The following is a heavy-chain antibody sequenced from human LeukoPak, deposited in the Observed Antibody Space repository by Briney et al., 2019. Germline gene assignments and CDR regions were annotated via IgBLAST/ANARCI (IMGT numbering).Heavy chain of an antibody. Sequence: ASVKVSCKASGYTFTGYYMHWVRQAPGQGLEWMGWINPNSGGTNYAQKFQGRVTMTRDTSISTAYMELSRLRSDDTAVYYCARSLDEVVAAGWFDPWGQGTLVTVSS. CDR3: ARSLDEVVAAGWFDP. CDR1: GYTFTGYY. V-gene: IGHV1-2*02. J-gene: IGHJ5*02. CDR2: INPNSGGT. D-gene: IGHD2-2*01.